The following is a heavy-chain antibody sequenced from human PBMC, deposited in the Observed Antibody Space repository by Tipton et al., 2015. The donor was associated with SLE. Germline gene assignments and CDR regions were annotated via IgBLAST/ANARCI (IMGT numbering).Heavy chain of an antibody. J-gene: IGHJ4*02. D-gene: IGHD6-19*01. Sequence: TLSLTCTVSGDSISNGDYCWNWIRQYPGKGLEWIGYIYSSGNPYYNPSLKSRVTISVDTSKNQFALELNSLTAADTAVYYCARLSFDYTSGWYIDYWGQGSLVTVSS. V-gene: IGHV4-31*03. CDR2: IYSSGNP. CDR1: GDSISNGDYC. CDR3: ARLSFDYTSGWYIDY.